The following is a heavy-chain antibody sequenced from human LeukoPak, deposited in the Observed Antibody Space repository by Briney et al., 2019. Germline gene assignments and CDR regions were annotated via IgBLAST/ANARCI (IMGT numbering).Heavy chain of an antibody. Sequence: PVGSLRLSCSASGFTFSIYAMHWVPQAPGKGLQYVSAASGNGGSTYSADSVKGRFTISRDNSKNTLYLQMSSLRADDTAVYYCVGYCSGTSCGGSGYGMDVWGQGTTVTV. CDR2: ASGNGGST. V-gene: IGHV3-64D*06. CDR1: GFTFSIYA. D-gene: IGHD2-2*01. J-gene: IGHJ6*02. CDR3: VGYCSGTSCGGSGYGMDV.